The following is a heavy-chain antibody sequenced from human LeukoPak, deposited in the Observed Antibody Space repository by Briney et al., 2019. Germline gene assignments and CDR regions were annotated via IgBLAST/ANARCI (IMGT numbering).Heavy chain of an antibody. CDR3: ARSTQGEQLVYYYYYMDV. CDR2: ISAYNGNT. V-gene: IGHV1-18*01. D-gene: IGHD6-6*01. Sequence: ASVKVSCKASGYTFTSYGISWVRQAPGQGLEWMGWISAYNGNTNYAQKLQGRVTMTTDTSTSTAYMELRSLRSDDTAVYYCARSTQGEQLVYYYYYMDVWGKGTTVTVSS. J-gene: IGHJ6*03. CDR1: GYTFTSYG.